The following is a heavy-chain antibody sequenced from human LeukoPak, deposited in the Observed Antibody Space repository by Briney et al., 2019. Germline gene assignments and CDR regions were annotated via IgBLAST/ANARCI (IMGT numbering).Heavy chain of an antibody. CDR2: IYYSVSA. Sequence: SETLSLTCTVSGGSISDNYWSWARPPPGKGRGWIGYIYYSVSANYNPSLASRVTMSVDTSKNQFSLKLNSVTAADTAVYYCARDGGCGSSTGCYPDAFHIWGQGTMVTVSS. CDR3: ARDGGCGSSTGCYPDAFHI. V-gene: IGHV4-59*01. CDR1: GGSISDNY. J-gene: IGHJ3*02. D-gene: IGHD2-2*01.